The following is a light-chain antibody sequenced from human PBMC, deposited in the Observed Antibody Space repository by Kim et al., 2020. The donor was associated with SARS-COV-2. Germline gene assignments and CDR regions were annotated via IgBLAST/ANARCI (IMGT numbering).Light chain of an antibody. Sequence: SSELTQDPAVSVALGQTVTITCQGDTLTTYYAGWYQQKPAQAPVLVIYDGDNRPSGIPDRFSGSSSGNTASLTVTGAQAEDEADYYCNSRDSSGNHVIFG. V-gene: IGLV3-19*01. J-gene: IGLJ2*01. CDR2: DGD. CDR1: TLTTYY. CDR3: NSRDSSGNHVI.